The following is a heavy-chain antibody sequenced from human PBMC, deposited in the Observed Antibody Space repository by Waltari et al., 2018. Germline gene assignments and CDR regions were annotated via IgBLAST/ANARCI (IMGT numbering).Heavy chain of an antibody. V-gene: IGHV4-38-2*01. CDR3: ARVADSSGLGYYNHYLMDV. Sequence: QVQLPESGPGLVKPSETLSLTCGVSGYSISSGYSWCLIRQPPGKGLEWMGSIYHSGNTYYNPSLKSRVTISVDTSRNQFSLNLKSVTATDTAVYYCARVADSSGLGYYNHYLMDVWGKGATVTVSS. D-gene: IGHD6-19*01. J-gene: IGHJ6*03. CDR2: IYHSGNT. CDR1: GYSISSGYS.